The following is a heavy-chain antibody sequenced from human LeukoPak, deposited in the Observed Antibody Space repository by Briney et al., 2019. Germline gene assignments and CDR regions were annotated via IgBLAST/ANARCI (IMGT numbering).Heavy chain of an antibody. V-gene: IGHV3-53*01. J-gene: IGHJ4*02. Sequence: GGSLRLSCAASGFTFSSYGMSWVRQAPGKGLEWVSVIYSGGSTYYADSVKGRFTISRDNSKNTLYLQMNSLRAEDTAVYYCARGGYYPYYFDYWGQGTLVTVSS. CDR1: GFTFSSYG. D-gene: IGHD2/OR15-2a*01. CDR3: ARGGYYPYYFDY. CDR2: IYSGGST.